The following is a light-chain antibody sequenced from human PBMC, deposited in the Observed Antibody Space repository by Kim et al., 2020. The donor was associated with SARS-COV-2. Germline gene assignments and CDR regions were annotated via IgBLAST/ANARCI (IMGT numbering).Light chain of an antibody. Sequence: GDRVTITCRASQSISSWLAWYQQKPGKAPKLLIYDASSLESGVPSTFSGSGSGTEFTLTISSLQPDDFATYYCQQYNSYPRTFGQGTKVDIK. J-gene: IGKJ1*01. CDR1: QSISSW. CDR3: QQYNSYPRT. V-gene: IGKV1-5*01. CDR2: DAS.